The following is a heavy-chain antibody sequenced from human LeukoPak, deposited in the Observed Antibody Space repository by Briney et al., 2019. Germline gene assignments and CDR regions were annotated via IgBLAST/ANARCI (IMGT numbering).Heavy chain of an antibody. D-gene: IGHD1-26*01. J-gene: IGHJ2*01. Sequence: GGSLILSCAASGFTFSSYAMSWVRQTPGKGLEWVSIIGGSGGTTYFADSVKGRFTISRDNSKNTLYLQMDSLRAEDTALYYCAKVGVVGATDYWYFDLWGRGTLVTVSS. V-gene: IGHV3-23*01. CDR2: IGGSGGTT. CDR1: GFTFSSYA. CDR3: AKVGVVGATDYWYFDL.